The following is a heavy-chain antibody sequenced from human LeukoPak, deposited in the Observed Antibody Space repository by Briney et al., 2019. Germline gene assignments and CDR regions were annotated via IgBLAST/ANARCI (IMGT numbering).Heavy chain of an antibody. CDR2: MNPNSGNT. CDR1: GYTFTSYD. V-gene: IGHV1-8*01. Sequence: ASVKVSCKASGYTFTSYDINWVRQATGQGLEWMGWMNPNSGNTGYAQKFQGRVTMTRNTSISTAYMELSSLRSEDTAVYYCARATTYYYDSSGYYTIAGFDYWGQGTLVTVSS. D-gene: IGHD3-22*01. CDR3: ARATTYYYDSSGYYTIAGFDY. J-gene: IGHJ4*02.